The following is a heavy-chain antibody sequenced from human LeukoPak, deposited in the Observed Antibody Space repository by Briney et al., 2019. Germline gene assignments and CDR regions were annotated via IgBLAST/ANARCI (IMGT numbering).Heavy chain of an antibody. J-gene: IGHJ4*02. V-gene: IGHV3-30-3*01. CDR1: GFTFSSYA. Sequence: GRSLRLSCAASGFTFSSYAMHWVRQAPGKGLEWVAVISYDGSNKYYADSVKGRFTISRDNSKNTLYLQMNGLRAEDTAVYYCARDSKPYDSSGYPDYWGQGTLVTVSS. CDR2: ISYDGSNK. D-gene: IGHD3-22*01. CDR3: ARDSKPYDSSGYPDY.